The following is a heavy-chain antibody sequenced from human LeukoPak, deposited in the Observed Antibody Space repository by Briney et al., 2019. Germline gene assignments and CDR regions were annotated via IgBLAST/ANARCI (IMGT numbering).Heavy chain of an antibody. J-gene: IGHJ4*02. V-gene: IGHV3-30*02. D-gene: IGHD5-12*01. Sequence: GGPLRLSCAASGLVLSDYGMHGVRQAPGKGLEWVAFVRNDGSNEYYVGSVKGRFTISRDKSKNTLYLQMNSLRAEDTAVYSCAKGSDSGYHSEGPKNWGLGTLVTVSS. CDR2: VRNDGSNE. CDR1: GLVLSDYG. CDR3: AKGSDSGYHSEGPKN.